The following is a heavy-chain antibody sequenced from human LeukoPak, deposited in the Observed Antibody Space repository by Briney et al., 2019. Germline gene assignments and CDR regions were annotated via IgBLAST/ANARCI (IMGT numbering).Heavy chain of an antibody. CDR1: GGSISSYH. V-gene: IGHV4-59*12. CDR3: ARPGYSSSWYVSRSRYFQH. Sequence: PSETLSLTCTVSGGSISSYHWSWIRQPPGKGLEWIGYIYYSGSTNYNPSLKSRDTISVDTSKNQFSLKLSSVTAADTAVYYCARPGYSSSWYVSRSRYFQHWGQGTLVTVSS. CDR2: IYYSGST. D-gene: IGHD6-13*01. J-gene: IGHJ1*01.